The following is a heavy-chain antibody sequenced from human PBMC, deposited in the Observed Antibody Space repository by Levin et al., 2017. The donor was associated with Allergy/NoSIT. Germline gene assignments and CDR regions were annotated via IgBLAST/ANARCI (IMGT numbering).Heavy chain of an antibody. Sequence: LSLTCAASGFPFSSYSMNWVRQAPGKGLEWVSSISSSSSYIYYADSVKGRFTISRDNAKNSLYLQMNSLRAEDTAVYYCARGYFWSGYSKVGDYWGQGTLVTVSS. J-gene: IGHJ4*02. D-gene: IGHD3-3*01. CDR2: ISSSSSYI. CDR3: ARGYFWSGYSKVGDY. V-gene: IGHV3-21*01. CDR1: GFPFSSYS.